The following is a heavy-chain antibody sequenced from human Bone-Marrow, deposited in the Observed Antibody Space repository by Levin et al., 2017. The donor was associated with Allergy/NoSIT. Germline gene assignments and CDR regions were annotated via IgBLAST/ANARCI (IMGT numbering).Heavy chain of an antibody. CDR3: ARAPPMDPFDS. CDR2: IYYGGRT. D-gene: IGHD3-10*01. CDR1: GGSISSYF. V-gene: IGHV4-59*01. J-gene: IGHJ4*02. Sequence: PSETLSLTCTVSGGSISSYFWTWIRQPPGKGLEWIGYIYYGGRTNYNPSLKGRVTISLHTSTNQFSLMLTSVTAADTAVYYCARAPPMDPFDSWGQGTLVTVSS.